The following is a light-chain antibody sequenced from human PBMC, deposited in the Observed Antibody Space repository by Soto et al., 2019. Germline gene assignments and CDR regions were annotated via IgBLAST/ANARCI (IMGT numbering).Light chain of an antibody. CDR3: QQYGSSQYT. CDR1: QTVISSS. J-gene: IGKJ2*01. V-gene: IGKV3-20*01. Sequence: EIVLTQSPGTLSLSPGERATLSCRASQTVISSSLAWYQQKPGQAPRLLIYGASSRATGIPGRFSGSGSGTDFTLTISRLEPEDFAVYYCQQYGSSQYTFGQGTKVEIK. CDR2: GAS.